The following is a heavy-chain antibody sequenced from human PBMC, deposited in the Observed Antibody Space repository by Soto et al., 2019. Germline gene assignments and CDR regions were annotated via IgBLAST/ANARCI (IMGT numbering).Heavy chain of an antibody. J-gene: IGHJ4*02. CDR2: ISYDGSNK. Sequence: ESGGGVVQPGRSLRLSCAASGFTFSSYGMHWVRQAPGKGLEWVAVISYDGSNKYYADSVKGRFTISRDNSKNTLYLQMNSLRAEDTAVYYCAKAVSGWIDYWGQGTLVTVSS. CDR3: AKAVSGWIDY. V-gene: IGHV3-30*18. D-gene: IGHD6-19*01. CDR1: GFTFSSYG.